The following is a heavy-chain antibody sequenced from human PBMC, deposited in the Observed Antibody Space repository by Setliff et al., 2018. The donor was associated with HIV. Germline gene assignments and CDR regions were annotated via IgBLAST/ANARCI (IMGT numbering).Heavy chain of an antibody. CDR3: ARDRLYCSGGSCYSVGPNDVFDI. V-gene: IGHV4-4*07. J-gene: IGHJ3*02. CDR1: GGSFSGYS. Sequence: PSETLSLTCAVYGGSFSGYSWTWIRQPAGEKLEWIGRIYSGVTTEYSPSLKSRVTISVDTSKNQFSLKLSSVTAADTAVYYCARDRLYCSGGSCYSVGPNDVFDIWGQGTMVTVSS. D-gene: IGHD2-15*01. CDR2: IYSGVTT.